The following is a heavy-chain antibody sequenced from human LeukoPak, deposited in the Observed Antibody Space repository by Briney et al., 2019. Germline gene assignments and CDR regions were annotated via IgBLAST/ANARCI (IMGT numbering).Heavy chain of an antibody. CDR2: IYYSGST. CDR1: GASISNYY. Sequence: PSETLSLTCNVSGASISNYYWSWIRQTPGKGLEWIGFIYYSGSTYYNPSLKSRVTISVDTSKNQFSLKLSSVTAADTAVYYCASLLRWYALPDYWGQGTLVTVSS. CDR3: ASLLRWYALPDY. D-gene: IGHD4-23*01. J-gene: IGHJ4*02. V-gene: IGHV4-59*08.